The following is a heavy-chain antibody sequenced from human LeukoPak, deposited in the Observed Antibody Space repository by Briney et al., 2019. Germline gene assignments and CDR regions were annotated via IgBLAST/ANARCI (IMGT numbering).Heavy chain of an antibody. CDR3: ARDRDGYAYSFDY. Sequence: ASETLSLTCTVSGGSITSGSYHWGWIRQSPGKGLEWIGNTYYTGSAYYRPSLQSRVSISVDTSKKEFSLKLTSVTAADTAVYYCARDRDGYAYSFDYWGQGTLVTVFS. J-gene: IGHJ4*02. V-gene: IGHV4-39*02. D-gene: IGHD5-24*01. CDR1: GGSITSGSYH. CDR2: TYYTGSA.